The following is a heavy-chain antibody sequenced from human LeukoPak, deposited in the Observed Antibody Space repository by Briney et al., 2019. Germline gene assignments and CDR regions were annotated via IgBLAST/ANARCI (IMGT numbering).Heavy chain of an antibody. CDR2: IYTGGTT. V-gene: IGHV4-4*07. D-gene: IGHD1-26*01. Sequence: SETLSLTCTVSGYSMKYDYWSWVRQPAGKGLEWIARIYTGGTTNYNPSLKNRATISVDKSNNQFSLKLTSVTAADTAIYYCARDNSGSYPPIFDSWGQGTLVSVSS. J-gene: IGHJ4*02. CDR3: ARDNSGSYPPIFDS. CDR1: GYSMKYDY.